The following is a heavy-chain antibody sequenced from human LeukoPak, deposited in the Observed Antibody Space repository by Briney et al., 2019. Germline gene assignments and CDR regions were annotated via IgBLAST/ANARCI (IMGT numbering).Heavy chain of an antibody. J-gene: IGHJ3*02. Sequence: SVKVSCKASGGTFSSYAISWVRQAPGQGLEWMGGIIPIFGTANYTQKFQGRVTITADESTSTAYMELSSLRSEDTAVYYCARGFTPSHYYDSSGYHAFDIWGQGTMVTVSS. CDR1: GGTFSSYA. CDR2: IIPIFGTA. CDR3: ARGFTPSHYYDSSGYHAFDI. V-gene: IGHV1-69*13. D-gene: IGHD3-22*01.